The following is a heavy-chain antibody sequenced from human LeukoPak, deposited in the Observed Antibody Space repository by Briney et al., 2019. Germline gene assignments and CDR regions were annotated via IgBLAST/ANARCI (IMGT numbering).Heavy chain of an antibody. Sequence: ASVKVSCKASGYTFRNYGITWVRQAPGQGLEWMGWISAYNGDTHYAQNLQGRVTMTTDTSTSTAYMELRSLRSDDTAVYYCARDPTNTSGYYAYSDYWGQGTLVTVSS. CDR2: ISAYNGDT. V-gene: IGHV1-18*01. CDR1: GYTFRNYG. D-gene: IGHD5-12*01. CDR3: ARDPTNTSGYYAYSDY. J-gene: IGHJ4*02.